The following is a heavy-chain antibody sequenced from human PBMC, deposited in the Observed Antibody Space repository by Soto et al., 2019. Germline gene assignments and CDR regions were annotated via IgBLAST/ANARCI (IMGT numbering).Heavy chain of an antibody. V-gene: IGHV1-8*01. Sequence: QVQPVQSRAEVEKPGASVKVSCKASGYTFTSYDINWVRQATGQGLEWIGWMNTNSGNTGYAQKFQGRVTMTRNTSISTAYMELSSLRSEDTAVYYCARGSRGSWYDVGDLNCFDPWGQRTLVTVAA. J-gene: IGHJ5*02. D-gene: IGHD6-13*01. CDR3: ARGSRGSWYDVGDLNCFDP. CDR1: GYTFTSYD. CDR2: MNTNSGNT.